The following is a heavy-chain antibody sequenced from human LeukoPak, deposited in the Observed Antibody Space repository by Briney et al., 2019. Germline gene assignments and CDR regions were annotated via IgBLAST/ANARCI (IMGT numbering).Heavy chain of an antibody. CDR2: IYYSGST. J-gene: IGHJ4*02. V-gene: IGHV4-59*12. CDR1: GGSISSYY. CDR3: ARDSVGGFVDY. D-gene: IGHD2-2*01. Sequence: PSETLSLTCTVSGGSISSYYWSWIRQPPGKGLEWIGYIYYSGSTNYNPSLKSRVTISVDTSKNQFSLKLSSVTAADMAVYYCARDSVGGFVDYWGQGTLVTVSS.